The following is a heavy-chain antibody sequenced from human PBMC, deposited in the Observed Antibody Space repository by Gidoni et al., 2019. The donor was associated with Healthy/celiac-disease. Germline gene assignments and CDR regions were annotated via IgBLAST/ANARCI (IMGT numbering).Heavy chain of an antibody. V-gene: IGHV4-59*01. CDR2: IYYSGST. J-gene: IGHJ4*02. CDR1: GGSISSYY. CDR3: ARDVCSGGSCHFDY. Sequence: QVQLQESGPGLVKPSETLSLTCTVSGGSISSYYWSWIRQPPGKGLEWIGYIYYSGSTNYNPSLKSRVTISVDTSKNQFSLKLSSVTAAVTAVYYCARDVCSGGSCHFDYWGQGTLVTVSS. D-gene: IGHD2-15*01.